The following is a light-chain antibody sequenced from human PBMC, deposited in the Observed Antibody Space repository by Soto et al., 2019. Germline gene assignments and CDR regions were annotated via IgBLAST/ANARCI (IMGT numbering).Light chain of an antibody. J-gene: IGLJ1*01. CDR2: EVS. Sequence: SVLTQPASVSGSPGQSITISCTGTSSDVGGYNYVSWYQQHPGKAPKLMIYEVSNRPSGVSNRFSGSKSGNTASLTISGLQAEDEADYYCSSYTSSSTLENVFGTGTKVTVL. V-gene: IGLV2-14*01. CDR3: SSYTSSSTLENV. CDR1: SSDVGGYNY.